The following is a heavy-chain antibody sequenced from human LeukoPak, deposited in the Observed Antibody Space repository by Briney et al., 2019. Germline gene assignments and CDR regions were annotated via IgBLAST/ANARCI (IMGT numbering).Heavy chain of an antibody. CDR3: ARSGGDTVVVITPYYFDY. CDR1: GFTFSSYW. J-gene: IGHJ4*02. CDR2: IKQDGSEK. V-gene: IGHV3-7*01. Sequence: GGSLRLSCAAPGFTFSSYWMSWVRQAPGKGLEWVANIKQDGSEKYYVDSVKGRFTISRDNAKNSLYLQMNSLRAEDTAVYYCARSGGDTVVVITPYYFDYWGQGTLVTVSS. D-gene: IGHD3-22*01.